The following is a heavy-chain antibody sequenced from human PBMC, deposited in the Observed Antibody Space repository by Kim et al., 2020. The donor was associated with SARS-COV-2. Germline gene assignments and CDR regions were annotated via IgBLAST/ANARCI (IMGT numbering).Heavy chain of an antibody. D-gene: IGHD3-10*01. CDR2: INSDSSRT. V-gene: IGHV3-23*03. J-gene: IGHJ4*02. CDR3: ARGKGRGSFLIDY. Sequence: GGSLILSCATSGFSSSSYAMNWVRQAPGKGLEWVSLINSDSSRTVYVDSVKGRFTISRDNSRNTVYLQMNSLRADDTAVYYCARGKGRGSFLIDYWGKGTVVPVSS. CDR1: GFSSSSYA.